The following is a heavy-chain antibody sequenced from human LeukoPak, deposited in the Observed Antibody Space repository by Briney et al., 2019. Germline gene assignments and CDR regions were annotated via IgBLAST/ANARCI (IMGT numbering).Heavy chain of an antibody. CDR2: ISSSSSYI. J-gene: IGHJ4*02. V-gene: IGHV3-21*01. Sequence: GGSLRLSCAASGFTFSSYSMNWVRQAPGKGLEWVSSISSSSSYIYYADSVKGRFTISRGNAKNSLYLQMNSLRAEDTAVYYCATYSSGWTFDYWGQGTLVTVSS. CDR3: ATYSSGWTFDY. CDR1: GFTFSSYS. D-gene: IGHD6-19*01.